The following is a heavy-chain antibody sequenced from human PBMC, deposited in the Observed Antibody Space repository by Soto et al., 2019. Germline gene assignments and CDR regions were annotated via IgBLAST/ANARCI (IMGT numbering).Heavy chain of an antibody. Sequence: QVHLQESGPGLVKPSETLSLFCNVSGGSMSNNYWTWIRQAPGKGLEWIGYVFYTGGTNYNPSLKSRVSISVDTSKKYFSLRLTSVTAADTAVYYCARSLTVTRFDQWGQGTRVTVS. CDR1: GGSMSNNY. J-gene: IGHJ4*02. CDR3: ARSLTVTRFDQ. D-gene: IGHD4-17*01. CDR2: VFYTGGT. V-gene: IGHV4-59*01.